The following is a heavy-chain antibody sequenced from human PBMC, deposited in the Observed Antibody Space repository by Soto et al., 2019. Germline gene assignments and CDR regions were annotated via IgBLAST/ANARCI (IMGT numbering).Heavy chain of an antibody. J-gene: IGHJ6*02. Sequence: PGGSLRLSCAASGFGFNGYDVHWVRQAPGKNLEWVAAISTAGDTYYLGSVKGRFTISRDNAKNSLYLQMSSLRGEDTAVYYCARDLPGPYSSSWYWYYYGMDVWGQGTTVTVS. D-gene: IGHD6-13*01. CDR3: ARDLPGPYSSSWYWYYYGMDV. CDR2: ISTAGDT. CDR1: GFGFNGYD. V-gene: IGHV3-13*01.